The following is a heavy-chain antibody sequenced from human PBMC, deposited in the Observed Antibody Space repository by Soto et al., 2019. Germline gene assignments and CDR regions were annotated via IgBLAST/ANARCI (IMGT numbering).Heavy chain of an antibody. CDR2: IYPGDSDT. CDR3: ARHGGGGFPGYSISWYVGPNFDY. CDR1: GYNFPSYW. D-gene: IGHD6-13*01. J-gene: IGHJ4*02. Sequence: GESLKISCKGSGYNFPSYWIVWVRQMPGKGLEWMGIIYPGDSDTIYSPSFQGQVTISADKSISTAYLQWSSLKASDTAMYYCARHGGGGFPGYSISWYVGPNFDYWGQGTLVTVSS. V-gene: IGHV5-51*01.